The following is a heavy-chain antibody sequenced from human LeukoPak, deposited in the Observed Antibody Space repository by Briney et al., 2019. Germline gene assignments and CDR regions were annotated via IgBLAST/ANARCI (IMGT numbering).Heavy chain of an antibody. V-gene: IGHV3-30*18. CDR2: ISYDGSNK. CDR3: AKRYEKDTAMGRIDY. D-gene: IGHD5-18*01. Sequence: PGGSLRLSCAASGFTFSSYGMHWVRQAPGKGLEWVAVISYDGSNKYYADSVKGRFTISRDNSKNTLYLQMNSLRAEDTAVYYCAKRYEKDTAMGRIDYWGQGTLVTVSS. J-gene: IGHJ4*02. CDR1: GFTFSSYG.